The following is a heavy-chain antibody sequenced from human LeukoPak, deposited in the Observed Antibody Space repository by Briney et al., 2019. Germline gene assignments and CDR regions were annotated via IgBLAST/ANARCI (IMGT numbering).Heavy chain of an antibody. Sequence: GGSLRLSCATSGFSFSDFDMQWVRQAPGQGLEWVAFIRSDGSNTYYGDSVKGRFTISRDNSKKILHLQMNSLIPGDTALYYCAIIPLGGRFDYWGQGTLVTVSS. CDR1: GFSFSDFD. J-gene: IGHJ4*02. V-gene: IGHV3-30*02. CDR3: AIIPLGGRFDY. CDR2: IRSDGSNT. D-gene: IGHD3-10*01.